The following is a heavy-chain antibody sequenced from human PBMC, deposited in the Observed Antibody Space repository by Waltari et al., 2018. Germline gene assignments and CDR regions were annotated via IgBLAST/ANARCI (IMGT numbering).Heavy chain of an antibody. D-gene: IGHD3-3*01. V-gene: IGHV1-2*02. CDR3: ASWSAPFDY. CDR2: INPNSGGT. CDR1: GYIFTDYY. J-gene: IGHJ4*02. Sequence: QVQLVQSGAEVKRPGASVKVSWKASGYIFTDYYMHWVRQAPGQGLEWMGWINPNSGGTNYAQKFQGRVIMTRDTSIGTVYMELSSLQSDDTAIYYCASWSAPFDYWGQGTLVTVSS.